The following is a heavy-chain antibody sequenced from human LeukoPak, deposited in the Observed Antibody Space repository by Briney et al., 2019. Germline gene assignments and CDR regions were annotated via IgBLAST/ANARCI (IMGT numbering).Heavy chain of an antibody. CDR2: IYYSGST. V-gene: IGHV4-59*01. Sequence: SETLSLTCTVSGGSISSYYWSWIRQPPGKGLEWIGYIYYSGSTNYNPSIKSRVTISVDTSKNQFSLKLSSVTAADTAVYYCARGARVRFGEYYIDYWGQGTLVTVSS. CDR1: GGSISSYY. J-gene: IGHJ4*02. D-gene: IGHD3-10*01. CDR3: ARGARVRFGEYYIDY.